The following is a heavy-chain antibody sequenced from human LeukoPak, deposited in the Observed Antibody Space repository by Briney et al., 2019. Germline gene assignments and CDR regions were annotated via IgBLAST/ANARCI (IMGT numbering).Heavy chain of an antibody. D-gene: IGHD2-2*01. CDR2: FYPGDSDT. J-gene: IGHJ6*02. Sequence: GESLKISCKGSGYSFRSHWIGWVRQMPGKGLEWMGIFYPGDSDTRYSPSFQGQVTMSADKSISTAYLQWSSLKASDTAMYYCARQSVSTNYHYGMDVWGQGTTVTVSS. CDR1: GYSFRSHW. V-gene: IGHV5-51*01. CDR3: ARQSVSTNYHYGMDV.